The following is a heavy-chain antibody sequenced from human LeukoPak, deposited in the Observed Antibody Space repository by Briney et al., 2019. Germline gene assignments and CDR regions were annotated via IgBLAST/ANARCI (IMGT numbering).Heavy chain of an antibody. Sequence: GGSLRLSCAASGFTFSSYAMSWVRQAPGKGLEWVSAISGSGGSTYYADSVKGRFTISRDNSKNTLYLQMNSLRAEDTALYYCAKGTPYSYGSGSSPLYYYYYGMDVWGQGTTVTVSS. CDR2: ISGSGGST. CDR3: AKGTPYSYGSGSSPLYYYYYGMDV. V-gene: IGHV3-23*01. CDR1: GFTFSSYA. D-gene: IGHD3-10*01. J-gene: IGHJ6*02.